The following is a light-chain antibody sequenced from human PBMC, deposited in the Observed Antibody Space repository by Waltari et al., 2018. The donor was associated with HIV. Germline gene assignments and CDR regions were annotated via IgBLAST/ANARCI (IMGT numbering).Light chain of an antibody. CDR2: EVF. Sequence: QSALTQPASVSGSPGQSITISCTGTSSDVGGFNYVSLYQQHPGKAPKLIIFEVFNRPSRVSDRFSGSKSGNTAFLTISGLQPEDEADYYCSSYTNSNTLVFGGGTDLTVL. CDR1: SSDVGGFNY. V-gene: IGLV2-14*01. J-gene: IGLJ2*01. CDR3: SSYTNSNTLV.